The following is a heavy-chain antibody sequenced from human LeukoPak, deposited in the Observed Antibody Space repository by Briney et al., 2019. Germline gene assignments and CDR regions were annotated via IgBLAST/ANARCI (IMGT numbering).Heavy chain of an antibody. CDR1: GGSISSGSYY. CDR2: IYTSGST. V-gene: IGHV4-61*02. D-gene: IGHD3-3*01. Sequence: SQTLSLTCTASGGSISSGSYYWSWIRQPAGKGLEWIGRIYTSGSTNYNPSLKSRVTISVDTSKNQFSLKLSSVTAADTAVYYCARTPYDFWSGYLLYYMDVWGKGTTVTVSS. J-gene: IGHJ6*03. CDR3: ARTPYDFWSGYLLYYMDV.